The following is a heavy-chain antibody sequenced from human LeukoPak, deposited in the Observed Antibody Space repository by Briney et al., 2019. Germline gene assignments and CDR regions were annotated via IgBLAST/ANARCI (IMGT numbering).Heavy chain of an antibody. Sequence: SVKVSCKASGGTFSSYAISWVRQAPGQGLEWMGGIIPTFGTANYAQKFQGRVTITADESTSTAYMELSSLRFEDTAVYYCARDLVGYCSSTSCPGAYWGQGTLVTVSS. CDR2: IIPTFGTA. CDR1: GGTFSSYA. CDR3: ARDLVGYCSSTSCPGAY. J-gene: IGHJ4*02. V-gene: IGHV1-69*01. D-gene: IGHD2-2*01.